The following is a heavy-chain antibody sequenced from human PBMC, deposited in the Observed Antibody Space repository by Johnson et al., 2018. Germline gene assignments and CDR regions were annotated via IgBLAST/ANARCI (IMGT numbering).Heavy chain of an antibody. CDR2: ISDDGKNE. J-gene: IGHJ4*02. CDR3: AKMSGYSYGPIDY. V-gene: IGHV3-30*18. D-gene: IGHD5-18*01. Sequence: VQLVESGGGVVQXGRSLRLSCVASGFTVSRYAMHWGRQAPGKGREWVATISDDGKNEYYPDSVKGRITISRDNSENTLYLQMYSLTTADTAVYHCAKMSGYSYGPIDYWGQGTLLTVSS. CDR1: GFTVSRYA.